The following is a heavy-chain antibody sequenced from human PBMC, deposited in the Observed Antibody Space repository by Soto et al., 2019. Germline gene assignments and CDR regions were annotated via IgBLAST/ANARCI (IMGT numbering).Heavy chain of an antibody. CDR1: GFTFSDYY. CDR2: ISSSGSTI. V-gene: IGHV3-11*01. CDR3: ARDSPIAMVRANWFDP. Sequence: GGSLRLSCAASGFTFSDYYMSWIRQAPGKGLEWVSYISSSGSTIYYADSVKGRFTISRDNAKNSLYLQMNSLRAEDTAVYYCARDSPIAMVRANWFDPWGQGTLVTVSS. D-gene: IGHD3-10*01. J-gene: IGHJ5*02.